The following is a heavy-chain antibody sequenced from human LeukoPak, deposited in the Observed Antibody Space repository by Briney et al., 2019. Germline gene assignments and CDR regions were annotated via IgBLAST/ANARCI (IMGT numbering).Heavy chain of an antibody. D-gene: IGHD6-13*01. V-gene: IGHV4-31*03. CDR1: GDSISSGNHY. CDR2: IYNSGST. CDR3: ARGRGSSWYWYYFDR. Sequence: SETLSLTCTVPGDSISSGNHYWSWIRQHPGKGLEWIGYIYNSGSTYYNPSLKSRVTISVDTSKNQFSLKLSSVTAADTAVYFCARGRGSSWYWYYFDRWGQGTLVTVSS. J-gene: IGHJ4*02.